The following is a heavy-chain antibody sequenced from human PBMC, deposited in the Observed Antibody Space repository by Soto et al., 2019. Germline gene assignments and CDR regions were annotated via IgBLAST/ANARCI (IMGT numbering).Heavy chain of an antibody. CDR2: IRATADTT. J-gene: IGHJ4*02. CDR3: ATENGIEGANWGIFHH. D-gene: IGHD7-27*01. Sequence: PGRALRLSCAASGFGFSGFAMNWVRQTPGKGLEWLSAIRATADTTYYADSVKGRFTISRDNSKNMLYLQMNSLRAEDTALYYCATENGIEGANWGIFHHLGEGT. CDR1: GFGFSGFA. V-gene: IGHV3-23*01.